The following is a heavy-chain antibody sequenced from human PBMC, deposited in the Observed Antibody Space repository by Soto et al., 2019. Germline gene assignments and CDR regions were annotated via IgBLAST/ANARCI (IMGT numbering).Heavy chain of an antibody. Sequence: PSETLSLTCTVSCGSISSGDYYWSWIRQPPGKGLEWIGYIYYSGSTYYNPSLKSRVTISVDTSKNQFSLKLSSVTAADTAVYYCARDNSVTTPPYYYYYGMDVWGQGTTVTVSS. J-gene: IGHJ6*02. CDR3: ARDNSVTTPPYYYYYGMDV. V-gene: IGHV4-30-4*01. CDR2: IYYSGST. D-gene: IGHD4-17*01. CDR1: CGSISSGDYY.